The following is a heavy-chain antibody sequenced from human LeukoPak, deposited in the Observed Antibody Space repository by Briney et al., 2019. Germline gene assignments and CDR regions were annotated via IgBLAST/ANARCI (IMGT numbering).Heavy chain of an antibody. Sequence: SVKVSCKAPGGTFSSYAISWVRQAPGQGLEWMGGIIPIFGTANYAQKFQGRVTITADESTSTAYMELSSLRSEDTAVYYCAREVAGTAILDYWGQGTLVTVSS. CDR1: GGTFSSYA. CDR3: AREVAGTAILDY. J-gene: IGHJ4*02. V-gene: IGHV1-69*01. CDR2: IIPIFGTA. D-gene: IGHD6-19*01.